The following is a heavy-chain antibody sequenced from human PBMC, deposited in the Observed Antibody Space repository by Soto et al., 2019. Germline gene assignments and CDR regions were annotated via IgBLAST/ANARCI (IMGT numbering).Heavy chain of an antibody. V-gene: IGHV4-30-4*01. CDR3: ARAIIPPTTDWYFDL. CDR1: GGSISGGVYY. J-gene: IGHJ2*01. Sequence: QVQLQESGPGLVKPSQTLSLTCTVSGGSISGGVYYWSWIRQPPGKGLEWIGYIFDSGSTYYNPSLKSRVTISVDTSKNQFSLRLRSVTAADTAVYYCARAIIPPTTDWYFDLWGRGTLVTVSS. D-gene: IGHD4-17*01. CDR2: IFDSGST.